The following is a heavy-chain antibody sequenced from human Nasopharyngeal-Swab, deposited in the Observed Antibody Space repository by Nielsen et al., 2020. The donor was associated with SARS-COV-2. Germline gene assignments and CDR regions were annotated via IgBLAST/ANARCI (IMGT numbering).Heavy chain of an antibody. V-gene: IGHV1-69*13. Sequence: SVKVSCKASGGTFSSYAISWVRQAPGQGLEWMGGIIPIFGTANYAQKFQGRVTITADESTSTAYMELSSLRSEDMAVYYCARLLLWFGELLSRTYYYYGMDVWGQGTTVTVSS. CDR2: IIPIFGTA. D-gene: IGHD3-10*01. CDR1: GGTFSSYA. CDR3: ARLLLWFGELLSRTYYYYGMDV. J-gene: IGHJ6*02.